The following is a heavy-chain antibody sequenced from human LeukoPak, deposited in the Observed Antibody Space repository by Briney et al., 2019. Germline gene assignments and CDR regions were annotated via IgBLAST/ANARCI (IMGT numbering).Heavy chain of an antibody. CDR2: TSSSDAGT. V-gene: IGHV3-23*01. CDR3: AKSGKILGY. D-gene: IGHD2-2*03. Sequence: GGSLRLSCAASGFTLSTYAMSWVRQTPGKGLEWVAATSSSDAGTYHAASVKGRFTISRDNSKNTLYLQMNNLRPEDTAVYYCAKSGKILGYWGQGTLVTVSS. J-gene: IGHJ4*02. CDR1: GFTLSTYA.